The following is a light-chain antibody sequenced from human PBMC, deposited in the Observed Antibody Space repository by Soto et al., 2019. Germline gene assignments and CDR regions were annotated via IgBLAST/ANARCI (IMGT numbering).Light chain of an antibody. V-gene: IGKV3-20*01. Sequence: EIVLTQSPGTLSLSPGERATLSCRASQSVSSTYLAWYQQKPGQAPMLLIYGASSRATGIPDRFSGSGSGTDFTLTISRLEPEDSAVYYCQQYGNSRTFGQGTKVEIK. CDR3: QQYGNSRT. J-gene: IGKJ1*01. CDR1: QSVSSTY. CDR2: GAS.